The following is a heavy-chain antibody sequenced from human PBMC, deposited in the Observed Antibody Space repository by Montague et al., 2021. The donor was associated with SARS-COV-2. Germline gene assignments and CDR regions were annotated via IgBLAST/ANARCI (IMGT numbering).Heavy chain of an antibody. CDR3: AHSRYYYYDSSGYRVYYFDY. CDR2: IYWYDDK. Sequence: PALVKPTQTLTLTCTFSGFSLSTSGVGVGWIRQPPGKALEWLALIYWYDDKRYSPSLKSRLTITKDTSKNQVVLTMTNMDPVDTATYYCAHSRYYYYDSSGYRVYYFDYWGQGTLVTVSS. D-gene: IGHD3-22*01. J-gene: IGHJ4*02. CDR1: GFSLSTSGVG. V-gene: IGHV2-5*01.